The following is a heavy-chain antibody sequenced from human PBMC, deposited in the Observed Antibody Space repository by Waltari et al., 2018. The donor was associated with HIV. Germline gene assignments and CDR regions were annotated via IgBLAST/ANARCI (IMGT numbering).Heavy chain of an antibody. CDR1: GFTFSSYA. Sequence: QVHLVESGGGVVQPGRSLRLSCAASGFTFSSYAIHWVRQAPGKWLEWGALISYDGSNKYYADSVKGRFTISRDNSKNTLYLQMNSLRAEDTSVYYCARDTGYCSFGSCSYNWLDPWGQGTLVSVSS. CDR2: ISYDGSNK. CDR3: ARDTGYCSFGSCSYNWLDP. J-gene: IGHJ5*02. D-gene: IGHD2-15*01. V-gene: IGHV3-30*01.